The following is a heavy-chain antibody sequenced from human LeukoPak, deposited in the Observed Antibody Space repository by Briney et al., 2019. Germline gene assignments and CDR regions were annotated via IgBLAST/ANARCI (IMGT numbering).Heavy chain of an antibody. J-gene: IGHJ4*02. CDR3: ARAPIVVVPAAINHAVAAAEDY. CDR1: GASISSGSYY. D-gene: IGHD2-2*01. V-gene: IGHV4-61*02. Sequence: KPSETLSLTCTVAGASISSGSYYSSWIRQPAGKGREWIGRIYTSGSTNYNPSLKSRFTISVHTSRNQFSLKLSSVTAADTAVYYCARAPIVVVPAAINHAVAAAEDYWGQGTLVTVSS. CDR2: IYTSGST.